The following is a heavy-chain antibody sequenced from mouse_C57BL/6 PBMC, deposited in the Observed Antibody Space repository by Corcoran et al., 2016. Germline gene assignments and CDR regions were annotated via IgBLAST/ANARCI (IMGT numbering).Heavy chain of an antibody. J-gene: IGHJ1*03. CDR1: GYTFTTYG. D-gene: IGHD1-1*01. CDR2: INTYSGVP. Sequence: QIQLVQSGPELKKPGETVKISCKASGYTFTTYGMSWVKQAPGKGLKWMGWINTYSGVPTYADDFKGRFAFSLETSASTAYLQINNLKNEDTATYFCARNYGSSHWYFDGGGTGTTVTVSS. V-gene: IGHV9-3*01. CDR3: ARNYGSSHWYFDG.